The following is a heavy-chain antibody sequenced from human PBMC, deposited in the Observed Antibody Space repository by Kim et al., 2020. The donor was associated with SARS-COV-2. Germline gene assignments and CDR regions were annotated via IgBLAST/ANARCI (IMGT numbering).Heavy chain of an antibody. CDR1: GYTFTSYY. CDR3: ARNNYGDYDHNWFDP. Sequence: ASVKVSCKASGYTFTSYYMHWVRQAPGQGLEWMGIINPSGGSTSYAQKFQGRVTMTRDTSTSTVYMELSSLRSEDTAVYYCARNNYGDYDHNWFDPWGQGTLVTVSS. CDR2: INPSGGST. J-gene: IGHJ5*02. V-gene: IGHV1-46*01. D-gene: IGHD4-17*01.